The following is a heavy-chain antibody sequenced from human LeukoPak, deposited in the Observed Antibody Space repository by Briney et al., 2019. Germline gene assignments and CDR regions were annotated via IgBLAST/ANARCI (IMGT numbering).Heavy chain of an antibody. V-gene: IGHV1-2*02. CDR1: GYPFTGYY. CDR2: INSNTGGT. CDR3: ARPDCDSTSCCFDY. Sequence: ASVKVSCKASGYPFTGYYMHWVRQAPGQGLEWMGWINSNTGGTNYAQKFQGRVTMTRDTSISTVYMELSRLRSDDTAVYFCARPDCDSTSCCFDYWGQGTLVTVSS. D-gene: IGHD2-2*01. J-gene: IGHJ4*02.